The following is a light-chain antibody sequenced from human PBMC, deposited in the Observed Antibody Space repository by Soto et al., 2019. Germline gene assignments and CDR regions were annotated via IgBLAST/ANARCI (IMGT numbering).Light chain of an antibody. J-gene: IGKJ2*01. CDR3: QQYYSTPYT. V-gene: IGKV3-15*01. CDR2: SAS. Sequence: EIVMTQSPATLSVSPGETATLSCRASQSVNSKLAWYQQKPGQAPRLLIYSASTGATDIPARFSGSGSGTDFTLTISSLQAADVAVYFCQQYYSTPYTFGQGTKLEIK. CDR1: QSVNSK.